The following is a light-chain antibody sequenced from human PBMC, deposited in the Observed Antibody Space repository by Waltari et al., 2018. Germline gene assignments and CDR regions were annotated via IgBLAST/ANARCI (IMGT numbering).Light chain of an antibody. CDR3: CSYAGTYTYVL. CDR2: EVT. J-gene: IGLJ2*01. Sequence: QSALTQPRSVSGSPGQSVTISCTGTSSDVGGYDYVSWYRHHPGKAPQVMIYEVTKRPAWVPVVLSGARSGNTASLTISGLQADDEATYYCCSYAGTYTYVLFGGGTKLTVL. V-gene: IGLV2-11*01. CDR1: SSDVGGYDY.